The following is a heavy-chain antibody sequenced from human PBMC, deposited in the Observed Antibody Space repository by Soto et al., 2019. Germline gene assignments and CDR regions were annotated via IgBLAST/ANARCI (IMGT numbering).Heavy chain of an antibody. D-gene: IGHD6-6*01. CDR2: ISSSSSSI. V-gene: IGHV3-48*02. Sequence: PGGSLRLTCAASGFTFSSYRMNWVRHAPGKGLEWVSYISSSSSSIYYADSVKGRFTISRDNAKNSLYLQMNSLRDEDTAVYYCAREGSSSSSVDYWGQGTLVTVSS. CDR1: GFTFSSYR. CDR3: AREGSSSSSVDY. J-gene: IGHJ4*02.